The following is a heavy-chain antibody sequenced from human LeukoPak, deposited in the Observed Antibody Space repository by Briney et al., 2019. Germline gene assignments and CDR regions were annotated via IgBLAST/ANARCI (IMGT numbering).Heavy chain of an antibody. J-gene: IGHJ4*02. Sequence: GGSLRLSCAASGFTFSSYNMNWVRQAPGKGLEWVGRIKSKTDGGATDYAAPVKGRFTISRDDSKNTLYLQMNSLKTEDTAVYYCTTEMGLASGSYYWGQGTLVTVSS. CDR3: TTEMGLASGSYY. CDR1: GFTFSSYN. CDR2: IKSKTDGGAT. V-gene: IGHV3-15*01. D-gene: IGHD1-26*01.